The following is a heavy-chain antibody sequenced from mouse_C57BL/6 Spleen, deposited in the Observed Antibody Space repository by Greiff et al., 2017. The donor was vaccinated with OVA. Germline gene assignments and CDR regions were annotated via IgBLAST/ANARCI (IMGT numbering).Heavy chain of an antibody. V-gene: IGHV1-69*01. CDR3: VRGRAAQARGAY. D-gene: IGHD3-2*02. CDR1: GYTFTSYW. Sequence: QVQLQQPGAELVMPGASVKLSCKASGYTFTSYWMHWVKQRHGQGLEWIGEIDPSDSYTNYNQKFKGKSTLTVEKSSSTAYLQLSSLTSADTSVLYCVRGRAAQARGAYWGQGTLVTVSA. CDR2: IDPSDSYT. J-gene: IGHJ3*01.